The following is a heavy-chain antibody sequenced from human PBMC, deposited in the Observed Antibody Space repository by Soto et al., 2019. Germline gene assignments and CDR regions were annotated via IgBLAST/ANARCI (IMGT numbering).Heavy chain of an antibody. D-gene: IGHD6-19*01. CDR3: ARLAVAGTHYFDT. CDR1: GFSFSDYY. CDR2: ITHSGSII. Sequence: QVQLVESGGGLVKPGGSLRLSCAASGFSFSDYYMSWIRQAPGKGLECVSYITHSGSIIHYAESVKGRFTISRDNPKNSLYLQITSLRAEDTAVYYCARLAVAGTHYFDTWGQGTLVTVSS. J-gene: IGHJ4*02. V-gene: IGHV3-11*01.